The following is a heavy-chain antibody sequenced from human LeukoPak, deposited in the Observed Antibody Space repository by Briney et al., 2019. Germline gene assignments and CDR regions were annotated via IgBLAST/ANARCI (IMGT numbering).Heavy chain of an antibody. CDR1: GYSISSGYY. CDR3: ARNRGIYYYYMDV. V-gene: IGHV4-38-2*02. Sequence: SETLSLTCTVSGYSISSGYYWGWIRQPPGKGLGWIGNIYHSGSTYYNPSLKSRVTISVDTSKNQFSLKLSSVTAADTAVYYCARNRGIYYYYMDVWGKGTTVTVSS. J-gene: IGHJ6*03. CDR2: IYHSGST. D-gene: IGHD1-14*01.